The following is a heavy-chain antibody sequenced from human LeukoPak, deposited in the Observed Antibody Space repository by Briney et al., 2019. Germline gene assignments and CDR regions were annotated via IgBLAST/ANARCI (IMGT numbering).Heavy chain of an antibody. V-gene: IGHV4-59*01. CDR3: ARELRSSRHLHYYYYYGMDV. CDR1: GGSISRYC. CDR2: IYYSGST. D-gene: IGHD6-13*01. Sequence: PSETLSLTCTVSGGSISRYCWSWIRQPPGKGLEWMGYIYYSGSTTYNPSLKTRLTISVDTSKNQFSLQLSSVTAADTAVYYCARELRSSRHLHYYYYYGMDVWGKGTTVTVSS. J-gene: IGHJ6*04.